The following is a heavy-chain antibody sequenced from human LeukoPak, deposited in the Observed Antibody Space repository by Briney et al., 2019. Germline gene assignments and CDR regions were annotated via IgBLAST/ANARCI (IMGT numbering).Heavy chain of an antibody. Sequence: GGSLRLSCAASGFTFSSYGMHWVRQAPGKGLEWVAVIWYDGSNKYYADSVKGRFTISGDNSKNTLYLQMNSLRAEDTAVYYCARIYGSGSSKSDNFDYWGQGTLVTVSS. CDR3: ARIYGSGSSKSDNFDY. CDR1: GFTFSSYG. D-gene: IGHD3-10*01. J-gene: IGHJ4*02. V-gene: IGHV3-33*01. CDR2: IWYDGSNK.